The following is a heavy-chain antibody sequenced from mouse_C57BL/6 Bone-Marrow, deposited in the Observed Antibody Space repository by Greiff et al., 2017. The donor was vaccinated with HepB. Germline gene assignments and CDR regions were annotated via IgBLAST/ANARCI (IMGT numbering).Heavy chain of an antibody. CDR1: GFNIKDDY. D-gene: IGHD1-1*01. Sequence: DVKLQESGAELVRPGASVKLSCTASGFNIKDDYMHWVKQRPEQGLEWIGWIDPENGDTEYASKFQGKATITADTSSNTAYLQLSSLTSEDTAVYYCTTDTTVVSYWYFDVWGTGTTVTVSS. J-gene: IGHJ1*03. V-gene: IGHV14-4*01. CDR2: IDPENGDT. CDR3: TTDTTVVSYWYFDV.